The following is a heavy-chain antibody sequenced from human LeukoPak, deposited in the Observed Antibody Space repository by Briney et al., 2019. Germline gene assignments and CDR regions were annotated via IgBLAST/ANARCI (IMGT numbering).Heavy chain of an antibody. V-gene: IGHV3-48*01. CDR2: ISSSSSTI. CDR3: AKDPLEYYYRVNYFDY. Sequence: GSLRLSCAASGFTFSSYSMNWVRQAPGKGLEWVSYISSSSSTIYYADSVKGRFTISRDNSKNTLYLQMNSLRAEDTAVYYCAKDPLEYYYRVNYFDYWGQGTLVTVSS. J-gene: IGHJ4*02. D-gene: IGHD3-10*01. CDR1: GFTFSSYS.